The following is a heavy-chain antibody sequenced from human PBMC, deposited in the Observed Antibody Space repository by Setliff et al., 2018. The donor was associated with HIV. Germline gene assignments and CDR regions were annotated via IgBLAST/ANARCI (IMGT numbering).Heavy chain of an antibody. CDR3: ATDCAVVGGTGSLDS. D-gene: IGHD1-26*01. CDR2: ISSSSSYT. Sequence: GGSLRLSCAASGFTFSSYSMNWVRQAPGKGLEWVSYISSSSSYTHYADSVKGRFTISRDNAKNSPYLQMNSLRVEDTAVYYCATDCAVVGGTGSLDSWGQGTLVTVSS. V-gene: IGHV3-21*04. CDR1: GFTFSSYS. J-gene: IGHJ4*02.